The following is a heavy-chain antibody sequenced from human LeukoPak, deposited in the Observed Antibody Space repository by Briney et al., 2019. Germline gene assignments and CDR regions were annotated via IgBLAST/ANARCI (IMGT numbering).Heavy chain of an antibody. J-gene: IGHJ4*02. CDR2: IYSGGST. V-gene: IGHV3-53*01. D-gene: IGHD1-26*01. Sequence: GGSLRLSCAASGFTVSSNYMSWVRQAPGKGLEWVSVIYSGGSTYYADSVKGRFTISRDNSKNTLYLQMNSLRAEDTAVYYCARSLTIKWELLPRFDYWGQGTLVTVSS. CDR1: GFTVSSNY. CDR3: ARSLTIKWELLPRFDY.